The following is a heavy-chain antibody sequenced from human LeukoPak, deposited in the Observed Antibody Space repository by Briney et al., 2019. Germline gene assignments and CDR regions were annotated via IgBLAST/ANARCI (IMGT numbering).Heavy chain of an antibody. J-gene: IGHJ6*03. D-gene: IGHD3-22*01. CDR3: ARGPKLVVFGSRNYYYMDV. CDR2: IIPIFGTA. V-gene: IGHV1-69*06. Sequence: ASVKVSCKASGYTFTTYAMNWVRQAPGQGLEWMGGIIPIFGTANYAQKFQGRVTITADKSTSTAYMELSSLRSEDTAVYYCARGPKLVVFGSRNYYYMDVWGKGTTVTVSS. CDR1: GYTFTTYA.